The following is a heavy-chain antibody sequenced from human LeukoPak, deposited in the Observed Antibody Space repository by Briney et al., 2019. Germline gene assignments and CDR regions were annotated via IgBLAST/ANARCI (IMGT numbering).Heavy chain of an antibody. D-gene: IGHD5-18*01. V-gene: IGHV4-59*01. J-gene: IGHJ4*02. CDR3: ARFGYSYEGPIDY. Sequence: PSETPSLTCTASGGTISSYYWSWIRQPPGKGLEWIGYIYYSGSTNYNPSLKGRVTISVDTSKNQFSLKLSSVTAADTAVYYCARFGYSYEGPIDYWGQGTLVTVSS. CDR1: GGTISSYY. CDR2: IYYSGST.